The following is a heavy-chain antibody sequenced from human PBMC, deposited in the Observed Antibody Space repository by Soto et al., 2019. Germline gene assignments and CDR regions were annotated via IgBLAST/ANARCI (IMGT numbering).Heavy chain of an antibody. V-gene: IGHV4-34*01. CDR3: ANWWPLDY. CDR2: INHSGST. D-gene: IGHD2-15*01. J-gene: IGHJ4*02. Sequence: QVQLQQWGAGLLKPSETMSLTCAVYGGSFSGNYWSWFRQPPGKGLEWIGEINHSGSTNYNPSLKSRVTVSLDTSKNQFSLKLSSVTAADTAVYYCANWWPLDYWAREPWSPSPQ. CDR1: GGSFSGNY.